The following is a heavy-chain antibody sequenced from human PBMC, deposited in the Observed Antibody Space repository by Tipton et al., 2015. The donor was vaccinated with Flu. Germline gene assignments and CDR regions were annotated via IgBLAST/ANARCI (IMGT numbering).Heavy chain of an antibody. D-gene: IGHD3-3*01. CDR3: ARGPKDYDFWSGYFY. CDR2: INHSGST. J-gene: IGHJ4*02. V-gene: IGHV4-34*01. CDR1: GGSFSGYY. Sequence: TLPLTCAVYGGSFSGYYWSWIRQPPGKGLEWIGEINHSGSTNYNPSLKSRVTISVDTSKNQFSLKLSSVTAADTAVYYCARGPKDYDFWSGYFYWGQGTLVTVSS.